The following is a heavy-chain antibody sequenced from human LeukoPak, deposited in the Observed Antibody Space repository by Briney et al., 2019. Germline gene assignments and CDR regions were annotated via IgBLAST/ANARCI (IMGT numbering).Heavy chain of an antibody. CDR3: ARDDGSATMGFDS. D-gene: IGHD1-26*01. CDR1: GSTFSRSA. CDR2: VIPILGTT. V-gene: IGHV1-69*05. J-gene: IGHJ4*02. Sequence: SVKVSCKASGSTFSRSAISWVRQAPGQGLQWMGGVIPILGTTNYAQRFQDRVSITTDDSTSTTYMEFRSLRSVDTAVYYCARDDGSATMGFDSWGQGTLVTVSS.